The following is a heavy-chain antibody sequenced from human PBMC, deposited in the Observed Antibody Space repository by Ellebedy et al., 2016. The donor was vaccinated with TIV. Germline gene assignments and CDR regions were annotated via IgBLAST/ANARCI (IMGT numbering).Heavy chain of an antibody. CDR2: IIPIFGTE. CDR1: GGTFSSYG. CDR3: ATSTLFEGFYYYGMDV. Sequence: AASVKVSCKASGGTFSSYGISWVRQAPGQGLEWMGGIIPIFGTENYAQKFRGRVTIIADKSTSTAYMELTRLRSEDTAVYYCATSTLFEGFYYYGMDVWGQGTTVTVSS. J-gene: IGHJ6*02. V-gene: IGHV1-69*06. D-gene: IGHD2-2*01.